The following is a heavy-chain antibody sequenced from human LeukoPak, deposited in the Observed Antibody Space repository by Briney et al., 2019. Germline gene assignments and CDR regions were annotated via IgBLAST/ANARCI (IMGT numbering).Heavy chain of an antibody. CDR1: GGSFSGYY. D-gene: IGHD3-10*01. J-gene: IGHJ4*02. Sequence: PSETLSLTCAVYGGSFSGYYWSWIRQPPGKGLEWIGEINHSGSNNYNPSLKSRVTISVDTSKNQFSLKLSSVTAADTAVYYCARGVYRLYYYGSGRPFDYWGQGTLVTVSS. V-gene: IGHV4-34*01. CDR3: ARGVYRLYYYGSGRPFDY. CDR2: INHSGSN.